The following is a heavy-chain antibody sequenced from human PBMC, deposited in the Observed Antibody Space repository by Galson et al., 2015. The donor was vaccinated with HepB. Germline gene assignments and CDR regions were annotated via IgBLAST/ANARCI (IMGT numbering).Heavy chain of an antibody. CDR3: SSTPPGIDLYY. Sequence: SLRLSCAASGFTFSDYYMEWVRQAPGKGRAWVGRVRHIAGRYTTHYVASVEGRFTISRDDSKNSLYLQMDSLKTEDTAVYYGSSTPPGIDLYYWGQGTLVTVAS. V-gene: IGHV3-72*01. CDR1: GFTFSDYY. CDR2: VRHIAGRYTT. D-gene: IGHD2-15*01. J-gene: IGHJ4*02.